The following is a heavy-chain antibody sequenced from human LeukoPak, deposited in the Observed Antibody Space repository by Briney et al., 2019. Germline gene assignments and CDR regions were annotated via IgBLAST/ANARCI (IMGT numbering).Heavy chain of an antibody. CDR3: ARRLRFLEDLRAWFDP. Sequence: GESLKISCECSGCSFTSYWIGWVRQMPGKGLEWVAIIYPTDSDTRYSPSFQGQVTISADKSINTAYLQWGSLKASDTAIYYCARRLRFLEDLRAWFDPWGQGTLVTVSS. J-gene: IGHJ5*02. CDR2: IYPTDSDT. D-gene: IGHD3-3*01. V-gene: IGHV5-51*01. CDR1: GCSFTSYW.